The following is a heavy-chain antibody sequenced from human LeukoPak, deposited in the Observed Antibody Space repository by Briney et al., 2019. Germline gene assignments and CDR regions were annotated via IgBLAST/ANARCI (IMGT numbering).Heavy chain of an antibody. J-gene: IGHJ4*02. CDR1: GFTFSSYW. V-gene: IGHV3-7*01. CDR3: VRDSGSRSSGIFDY. CDR2: IKQDGSEQ. Sequence: WGSLRLSCAASGFTFSSYWMSWVRQAPGKGLEWVANIKQDGSEQYYAGSVKGRFTISRDNARNSVSLLINSLRVDDTAVYYCVRDSGSRSSGIFDYWGQGALVTVSS. D-gene: IGHD6-6*01.